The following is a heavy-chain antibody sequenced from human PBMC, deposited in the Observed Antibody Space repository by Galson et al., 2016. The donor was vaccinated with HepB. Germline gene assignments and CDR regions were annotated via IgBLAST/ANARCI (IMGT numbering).Heavy chain of an antibody. D-gene: IGHD2-8*02. CDR1: GYSFSSYG. CDR3: ARDFCTGVSCNHALGH. J-gene: IGHJ4*02. Sequence: SVKVSCKASGYSFSSYGISWVRQAPGQGLEWMAWINTGTPGDTLYSQSLQGRLTLTTAPATTTAYMNLRSLGSDDTAVYFCARDFCTGVSCNHALGHWGQGTLVTVSS. V-gene: IGHV1-18*01. CDR2: INTGTPGDT.